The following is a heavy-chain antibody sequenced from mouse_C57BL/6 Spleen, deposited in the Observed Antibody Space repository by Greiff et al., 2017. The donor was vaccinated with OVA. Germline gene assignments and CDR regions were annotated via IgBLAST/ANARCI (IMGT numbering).Heavy chain of an antibody. CDR3: ALDSSGYGDF. CDR2: IDPSDSYT. J-gene: IGHJ3*01. D-gene: IGHD3-2*01. V-gene: IGHV1-69*01. Sequence: VQLQQPGAELVMPGASVKLSCKASGYTFTSYTMHWVKQRPGQGLEWIGEIDPSDSYTNYNHKFKGKSTLTVDKSSSTAYMQLSSLTSEDSAVYSCALDSSGYGDFWGQGTLVTVSA. CDR1: GYTFTSYT.